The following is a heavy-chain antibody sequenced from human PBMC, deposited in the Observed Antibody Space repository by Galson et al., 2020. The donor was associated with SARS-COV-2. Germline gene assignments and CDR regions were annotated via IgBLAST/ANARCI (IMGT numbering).Heavy chain of an antibody. CDR2: ISYDGSNK. Sequence: GGSLRPSCAASGFTFSSYAMHWVRQAPGKGLEWVAVISYDGSNKYYADSVKGRFTISRDNSKNTLYLQMNSLRAEDTAVYYCARPHSGSYWHYFDYWGQGTLVTVSS. CDR1: GFTFSSYA. CDR3: ARPHSGSYWHYFDY. D-gene: IGHD1-26*01. J-gene: IGHJ4*02. V-gene: IGHV3-30*04.